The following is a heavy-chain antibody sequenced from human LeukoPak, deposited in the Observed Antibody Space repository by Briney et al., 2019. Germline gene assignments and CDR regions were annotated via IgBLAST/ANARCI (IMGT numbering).Heavy chain of an antibody. CDR2: INPNSGGT. CDR3: ARDLLGYSRVLYSQH. Sequence: ASVKVSCKASGYTFTGYYMHWVRQAPGQGLEWMGWINPNSGGTNYAQKFQGRVTMTRDTSISTAYMELSRLRSDDTAVYYCARDLLGYSRVLYSQHWGQGTLVTVSS. V-gene: IGHV1-2*02. J-gene: IGHJ1*01. CDR1: GYTFTGYY. D-gene: IGHD6-13*01.